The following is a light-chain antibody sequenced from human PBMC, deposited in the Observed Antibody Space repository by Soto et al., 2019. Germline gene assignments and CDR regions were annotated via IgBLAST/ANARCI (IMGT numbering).Light chain of an antibody. J-gene: IGKJ1*01. Sequence: VLTQSPGTLTLSPGERATLSCRASQSVSSSYLAWYQQKPGQAPRPLIYGASSRAIGIPDRFSGSGSGTDFTLTVSRLEPEDFAVYYCQQYGSSPWTFGQGTKVDIK. CDR2: GAS. CDR3: QQYGSSPWT. V-gene: IGKV3-20*01. CDR1: QSVSSSY.